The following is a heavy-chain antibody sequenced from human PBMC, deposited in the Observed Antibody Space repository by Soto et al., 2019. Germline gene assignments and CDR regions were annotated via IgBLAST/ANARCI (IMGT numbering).Heavy chain of an antibody. Sequence: EVQLLESGGDLVQPGGSLRLSCAASGFTFSSYAMTWVRQAPGKGLEWVSSISGSGGSTFYADSVKGRFTISRDNSKNTLYLQMNSLRAEDTAVYYCVRGHAYDGDNHLYFDNWGQGTLVTVSS. CDR1: GFTFSSYA. CDR3: VRGHAYDGDNHLYFDN. D-gene: IGHD4-17*01. CDR2: ISGSGGST. V-gene: IGHV3-23*01. J-gene: IGHJ4*02.